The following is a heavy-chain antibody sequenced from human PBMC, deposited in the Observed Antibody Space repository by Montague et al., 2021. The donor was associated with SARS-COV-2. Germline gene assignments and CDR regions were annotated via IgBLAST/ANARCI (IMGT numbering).Heavy chain of an antibody. J-gene: IGHJ5*02. CDR1: GGSMSSSTYE. CDR3: AGRPYYYDSSGQFDP. CDR2: MYYSGST. D-gene: IGHD3-22*01. Sequence: SETLSLTCTGAGGSMSSSTYEWGGSGQARGKGPEWIGSMYYSGSTYFNPSLKSRVAISIDTSKNQFSLKLSSVTAADTAVYYCAGRPYYYDSSGQFDPWGQGVLVTVSS. V-gene: IGHV4-39*07.